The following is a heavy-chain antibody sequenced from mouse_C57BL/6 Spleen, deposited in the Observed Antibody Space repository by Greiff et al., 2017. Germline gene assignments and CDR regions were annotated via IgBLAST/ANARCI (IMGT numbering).Heavy chain of an antibody. Sequence: EVQRVESEGGLVQPGRSMKLSCTASGFPFSDYYMAWVRQVPEKGLEWVANINSDGSSTYYLASLKSRFIISRDTAKNILYLQMSSLKSEDTATXYCARERGGNLDYWGQGTTLTVSS. CDR3: ARERGGNLDY. CDR2: INSDGSST. CDR1: GFPFSDYY. J-gene: IGHJ2*01. D-gene: IGHD2-1*01. V-gene: IGHV5-16*01.